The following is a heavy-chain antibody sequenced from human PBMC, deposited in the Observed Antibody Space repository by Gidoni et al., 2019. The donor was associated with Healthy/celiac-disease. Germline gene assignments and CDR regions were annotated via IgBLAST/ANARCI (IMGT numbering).Heavy chain of an antibody. V-gene: IGHV2-70*15. CDR1: GFSLSTSGMC. CDR2: IDWDDDK. D-gene: IGHD3-9*01. CDR3: AHGYRSSDILTGYYTN. J-gene: IGHJ4*02. Sequence: QVTLRESGPALVKPTQTLTLTCTFSGFSLSTSGMCVSWIRQPPGKALEWLARIDWDDDKYYSTSLKTRLTISKDTSKNQVVLTMTNMDPVDTATYYCAHGYRSSDILTGYYTNWGQGTLVTVSS.